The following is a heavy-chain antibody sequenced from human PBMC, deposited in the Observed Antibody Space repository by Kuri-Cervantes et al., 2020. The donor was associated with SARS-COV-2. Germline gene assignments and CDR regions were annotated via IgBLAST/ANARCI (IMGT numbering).Heavy chain of an antibody. CDR3: ARDRYWGPQYYYYYMDV. CDR1: GFTFSSYA. CDR2: ISYDGSNK. Sequence: GESLKISCAASGFTFSSYALHWVRQAPGKGLEWVAVISYDGSNKYYADSVKGRFTISRDNSKNTLYLQTNSLRAEDTAVYYCARDRYWGPQYYYYYMDVWGKGTTVTVSS. D-gene: IGHD7-27*01. V-gene: IGHV3-30-3*01. J-gene: IGHJ6*03.